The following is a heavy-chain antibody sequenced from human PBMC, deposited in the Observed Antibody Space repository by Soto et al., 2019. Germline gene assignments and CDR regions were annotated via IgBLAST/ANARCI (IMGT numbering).Heavy chain of an antibody. CDR2: ISYDGSNK. Sequence: PGGSLRLSCAGSGFTFSSYAMHWVRQAPGKGLEWVAVISYDGSNKYYADSVKGRFTISRDNSKNTLYLQMNSLRAEDTAVYYSARDIGVVVTAILGYYYGTDVWGQGTTVSGSS. V-gene: IGHV3-30-3*01. D-gene: IGHD2-21*02. J-gene: IGHJ6*02. CDR1: GFTFSSYA. CDR3: ARDIGVVVTAILGYYYGTDV.